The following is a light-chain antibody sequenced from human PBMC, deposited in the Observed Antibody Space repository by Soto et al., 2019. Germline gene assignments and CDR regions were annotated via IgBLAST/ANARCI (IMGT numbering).Light chain of an antibody. Sequence: DNQMTQSPSTLSASVGDRVTITCRASQSISSWLAWYQQKPGKAPKLLIYKASSLESGVPSRFSGSGSGTEFTLTISSLQPDDFATYYCQQYNSYWSITFGQGTRLEIK. CDR1: QSISSW. CDR2: KAS. V-gene: IGKV1-5*03. J-gene: IGKJ5*01. CDR3: QQYNSYWSIT.